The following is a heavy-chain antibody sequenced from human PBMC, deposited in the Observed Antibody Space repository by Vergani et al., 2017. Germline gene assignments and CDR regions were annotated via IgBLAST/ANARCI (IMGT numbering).Heavy chain of an antibody. Sequence: QVQLQESGPGLVKPSQTLSLTCTVSGGSISSYYWSWIRQPPGKGLEWIGYIYYSGSTNYNPSLKSRVTISVDTSKNQFSLKLSSVTAADTAVYYCARGAYCTNGVCWGWFDPWGQGTLVTVSS. CDR3: ARGAYCTNGVCWGWFDP. CDR2: IYYSGST. D-gene: IGHD2-8*01. V-gene: IGHV4-59*12. J-gene: IGHJ5*02. CDR1: GGSISSYY.